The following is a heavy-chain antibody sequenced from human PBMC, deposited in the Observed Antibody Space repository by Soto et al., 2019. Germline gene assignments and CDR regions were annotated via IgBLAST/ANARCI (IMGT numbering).Heavy chain of an antibody. D-gene: IGHD6-19*01. Sequence: QVQLVQSGAEVKKSGASVRISCKASGYTFNRHDINWVRQATGQGPEWIGWMNPNSGNTGYAQKFQGRVTMTRDSSITTAYMDLSSLTSEDTVIYYCAREGLYGSSQDNTFDIWGQGTMVTVSS. CDR2: MNPNSGNT. CDR1: GYTFNRHD. CDR3: AREGLYGSSQDNTFDI. J-gene: IGHJ3*02. V-gene: IGHV1-8*01.